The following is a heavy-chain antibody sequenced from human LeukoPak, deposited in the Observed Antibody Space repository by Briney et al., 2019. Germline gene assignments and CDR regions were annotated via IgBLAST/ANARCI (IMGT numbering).Heavy chain of an antibody. Sequence: PGGSLRLSCEASGFNVNSYWMHWVRQAPGKGLVWVSLIRIDGSDTDYADSVRGRFTTSRDNAKNALYLQMDSLRVEDTAIYCCARDRGEGTPLDPWGQGTLVTVSS. CDR2: IRIDGSDT. V-gene: IGHV3-74*01. CDR1: GFNVNSYW. D-gene: IGHD6-25*01. CDR3: ARDRGEGTPLDP. J-gene: IGHJ5*02.